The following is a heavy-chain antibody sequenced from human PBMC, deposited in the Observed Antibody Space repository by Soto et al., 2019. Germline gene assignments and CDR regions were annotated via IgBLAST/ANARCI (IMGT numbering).Heavy chain of an antibody. CDR3: AREGAITQSMDQ. CDR2: IIPIVDTT. CDR1: GGTFGSYG. Sequence: WASVKVSCKASGGTFGSYGISWVRQAPGQGLEWLGGIIPIVDTTNHAQKFQDRVTFIADESTTTVYMELSSLKFEDTAVYYCAREGAITQSMDQWGQGTLVTVSS. D-gene: IGHD2-2*01. J-gene: IGHJ4*02. V-gene: IGHV1-69*13.